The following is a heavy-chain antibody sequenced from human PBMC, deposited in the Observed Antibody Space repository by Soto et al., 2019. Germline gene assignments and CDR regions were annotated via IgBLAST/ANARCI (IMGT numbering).Heavy chain of an antibody. J-gene: IGHJ4*02. CDR2: NYYSGSS. D-gene: IGHD6-13*01. CDR1: GGSISSSNW. V-gene: IGHV4-4*02. Sequence: QVQLQESGPGLVKPSGTLSLTCAVSGGSISSSNWWWWGLQPPRKGREWSGENYYSGSSNYNPSLKSQVTSSEDKTKNQFSLKPSSVTAADTAVYYCCKHSSSWYGYFHYWGQGTLVTVSS. CDR3: CKHSSSWYGYFHY.